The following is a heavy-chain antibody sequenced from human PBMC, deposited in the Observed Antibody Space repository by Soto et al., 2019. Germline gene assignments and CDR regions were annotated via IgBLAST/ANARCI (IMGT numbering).Heavy chain of an antibody. J-gene: IGHJ4*02. V-gene: IGHV4-39*07. CDR2: IYYSGST. Sequence: TLSLTCTVSGGSISSNNYYWGWIRQPPGKGLEWIGSIYYSGSTYYNPSLKSRVTISVDTSKNQFSLKLTSVTAADTAVYYCARDKITGLFDYWGQGTLVTVSS. CDR3: ARDKITGLFDY. D-gene: IGHD2-8*02. CDR1: GGSISSNNYY.